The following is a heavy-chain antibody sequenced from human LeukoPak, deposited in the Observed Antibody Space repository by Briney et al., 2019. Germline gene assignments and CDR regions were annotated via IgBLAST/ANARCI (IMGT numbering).Heavy chain of an antibody. CDR1: GFTFSSYA. Sequence: GRSLRLSCAASGFTFSSYAMHWVRQAPGKGLEWVAVISYDGSNKYYADSVKGRLTISRDNSKNTLYLQMNSLRAEDTAVYYCARDGGGYSYGYFDYWGQGTLVTVSS. CDR3: ARDGGGYSYGYFDY. V-gene: IGHV3-30-3*01. CDR2: ISYDGSNK. D-gene: IGHD5-18*01. J-gene: IGHJ4*02.